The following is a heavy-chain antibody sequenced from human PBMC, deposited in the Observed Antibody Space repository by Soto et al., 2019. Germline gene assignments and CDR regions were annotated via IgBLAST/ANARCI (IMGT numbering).Heavy chain of an antibody. Sequence: DVQLLESGGNLVQPGGSLRLSCAASGFTFSNYAMDWVRQAPGKGLEWVSALSGSGGRTYYADSVRGRFTVSRDNSKNTLYLQMNSLRVDDTAAYYCAKEGNIAVSADSWFDPWGQGTLVTVSS. D-gene: IGHD6-19*01. CDR2: LSGSGGRT. CDR3: AKEGNIAVSADSWFDP. V-gene: IGHV3-23*01. J-gene: IGHJ5*02. CDR1: GFTFSNYA.